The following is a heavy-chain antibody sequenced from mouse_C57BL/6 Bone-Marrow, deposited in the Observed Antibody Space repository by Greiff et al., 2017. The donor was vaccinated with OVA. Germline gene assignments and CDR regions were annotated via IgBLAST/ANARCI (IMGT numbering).Heavy chain of an antibody. Sequence: VQLQQSGPELVKPGASVKISCKASGYSFTGYYMNWVKQSPEKSLEWIGEINPSTGGTTYNQKFKAKATLTVDKSSSTAYMQLKSLTSEDSAVYDCARRGWGAVYMVLFGYWGQGTLVTVSA. CDR2: INPSTGGT. CDR1: GYSFTGYY. D-gene: IGHD2-2*01. J-gene: IGHJ3*01. V-gene: IGHV1-42*01. CDR3: ARRGWGAVYMVLFGY.